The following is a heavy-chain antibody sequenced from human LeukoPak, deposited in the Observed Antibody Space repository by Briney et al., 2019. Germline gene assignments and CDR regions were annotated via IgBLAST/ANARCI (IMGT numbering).Heavy chain of an antibody. D-gene: IGHD5-18*01. Sequence: PSETLSLTCAVSGGSISSSNWWSWVRQPPGKGLEWIGEIYHSGSTNYNPSLKSRVTISVDKSKNQFSLKLSSVTAADTAVYYCARVQYSYALGAFDIWGQGTMVTVSS. CDR1: GGSISSSNW. J-gene: IGHJ3*02. CDR2: IYHSGST. CDR3: ARVQYSYALGAFDI. V-gene: IGHV4-4*02.